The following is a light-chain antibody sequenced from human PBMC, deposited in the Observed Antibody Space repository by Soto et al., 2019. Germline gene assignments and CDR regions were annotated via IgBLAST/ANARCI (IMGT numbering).Light chain of an antibody. J-gene: IGKJ1*01. Sequence: TQSPGTLSLSPGERATLSCRASQSVSSSLAWYQQKPGQAPRLLIYGASTRATGIPARFSGSGSGTEFTLTISSLQSEDFAVYYCQQYNNWWTFGQGTKVDIK. CDR1: QSVSSS. CDR2: GAS. CDR3: QQYNNWWT. V-gene: IGKV3-15*01.